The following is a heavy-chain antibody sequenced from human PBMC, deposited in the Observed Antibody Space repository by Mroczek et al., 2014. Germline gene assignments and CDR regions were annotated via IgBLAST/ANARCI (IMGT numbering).Heavy chain of an antibody. CDR2: MSRAGSS. D-gene: IGHD3-22*01. J-gene: IGHJ3*02. CDR3: ASSYDRRAFFDS. V-gene: IGHV4-34*01. CDR1: SGSFSGYY. Sequence: QVQLQQWGAGLLKPSETLSLSCADSSGSFSGYYWSWIRQSPGTGLEWIGEMSRAGSSSYNPSLKSRVTISLDSSKNHLYLNVTSMTAADTAVYFCASSYDRRAFFDSWAHGTKVLVSS.